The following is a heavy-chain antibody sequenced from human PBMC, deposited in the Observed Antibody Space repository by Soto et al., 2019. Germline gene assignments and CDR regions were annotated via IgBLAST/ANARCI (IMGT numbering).Heavy chain of an antibody. D-gene: IGHD3-10*01. CDR3: IRDPYGST. Sequence: GGSLRLSCAASGFTFNDYYMNWIRQAPGRGLEWVARIKTTSDGGTIHYAAPVKGRFTISRDDSKDTLFLQMNSLKIEDTALYYCIRDPYGSTWGQGTLVTVS. CDR1: GFTFNDYY. CDR2: IKTTSDGGTI. V-gene: IGHV3-15*01. J-gene: IGHJ5*02.